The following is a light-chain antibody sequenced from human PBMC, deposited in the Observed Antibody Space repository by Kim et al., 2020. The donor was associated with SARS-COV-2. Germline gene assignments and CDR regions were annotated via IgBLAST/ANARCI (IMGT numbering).Light chain of an antibody. J-gene: IGKJ4*01. CDR1: QSDSNN. Sequence: PREGATLSCRASQSDSNNVAWYQQKPGQAPRLLIYGAATRATGIPARFSGSGFGTDFTLTISSLQSDDFAIYFCQQHDNWPPLTFGGGTKVDIK. CDR3: QQHDNWPPLT. CDR2: GAA. V-gene: IGKV3-15*01.